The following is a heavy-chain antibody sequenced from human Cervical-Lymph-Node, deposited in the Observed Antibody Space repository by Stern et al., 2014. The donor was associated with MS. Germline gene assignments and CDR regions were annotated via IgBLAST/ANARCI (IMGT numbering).Heavy chain of an antibody. CDR3: ASLYSSSSQNFDY. CDR1: GGTFSSYA. J-gene: IGHJ4*02. D-gene: IGHD6-6*01. Sequence: QVQLMQSGAEVKKPGSSVKVSCKASGGTFSSYAISWVRQAPGQGLEWMGGIIPIFGTANSAQKCQGRVTITADESTSTAYMELSSLRSEDTAVYYCASLYSSSSQNFDYWGQGTLVTVSS. CDR2: IIPIFGTA. V-gene: IGHV1-69*01.